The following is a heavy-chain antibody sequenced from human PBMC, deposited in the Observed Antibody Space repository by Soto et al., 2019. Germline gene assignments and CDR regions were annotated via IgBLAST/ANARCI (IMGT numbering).Heavy chain of an antibody. CDR2: INHSGDT. V-gene: IGHV4-34*01. J-gene: IGHJ4*02. CDR3: ARGVPTNFDY. CDR1: GVSLRGYY. Sequence: PSETLSLTCAVSGVSLRGYYWAWIRQSPGKGLQWIGDINHSGDTNYDPSLKSRVTISLDTSKSQFSLRLTSVTAADTAVYYCARGVPTNFDYWGQGTLVTVSS. D-gene: IGHD1-1*01.